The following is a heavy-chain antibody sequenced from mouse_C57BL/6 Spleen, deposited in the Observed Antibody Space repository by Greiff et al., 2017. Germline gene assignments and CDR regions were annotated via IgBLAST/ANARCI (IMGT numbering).Heavy chain of an antibody. CDR1: GFTFSSYA. CDR3: ARSYGSSYLYFDY. V-gene: IGHV5-4*03. Sequence: EVKLVESGGGLVKPGGSLKLSCAASGFTFSSYAMSWVRQTPEKRLEWVATISDGGSYTNYPDNVKGRFTISRDNAKNNLYLQMSHLKSEDTAMYYCARSYGSSYLYFDYWGQGTTLTVSS. CDR2: ISDGGSYT. J-gene: IGHJ2*01. D-gene: IGHD1-1*01.